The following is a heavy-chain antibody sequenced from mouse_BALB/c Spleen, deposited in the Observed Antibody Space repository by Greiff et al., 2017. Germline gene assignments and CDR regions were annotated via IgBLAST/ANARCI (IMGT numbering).Heavy chain of an antibody. J-gene: IGHJ2*01. CDR1: GFTFTDSY. Sequence: DVQLQESGAELVKPGASVKLSCTASGFTFTDSYIYWVKQRPEQGLEWIGRIYPANDNTKYYPKFQGKATITADTSSNTAYLQLSSLTSEDTAVYYCASENWYYFDYWGQGTTLTVSS. V-gene: IGHV14-3*02. D-gene: IGHD4-1*01. CDR3: ASENWYYFDY. CDR2: IYPANDNT.